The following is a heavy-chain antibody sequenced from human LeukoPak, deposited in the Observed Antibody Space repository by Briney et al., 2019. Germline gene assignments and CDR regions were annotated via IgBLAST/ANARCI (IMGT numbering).Heavy chain of an antibody. CDR2: NSSSGSTI. V-gene: IGHV3-11*01. D-gene: IGHD6-19*01. CDR3: ARVYEGPVAGLHFDY. J-gene: IGHJ4*02. CDR1: WFTLSDYY. Sequence: GSLRTSRATPWFTLSDYYKDRNRQAPREGPEWVSYNSSSGSTIYYADSVKGRFTISRDNAKNSLYLQMNSLRAEDTAVYYCARVYEGPVAGLHFDYWGQGTLVTVSS.